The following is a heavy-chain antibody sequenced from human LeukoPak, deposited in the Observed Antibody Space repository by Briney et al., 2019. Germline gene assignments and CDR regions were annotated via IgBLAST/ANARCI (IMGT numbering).Heavy chain of an antibody. Sequence: GGSLRLSCAASGYIFSNFGISWVRQAPGKRLEWVAFISHDGGNKKYGDSVKGRFTISRDNSKNTVYLQMNSLRPEDTALYYCARDKSYFGSGNYHYFDSWGQGALVIVSS. CDR1: GYIFSNFG. CDR3: ARDKSYFGSGNYHYFDS. CDR2: ISHDGGNK. J-gene: IGHJ4*02. D-gene: IGHD3-10*01. V-gene: IGHV3-30*03.